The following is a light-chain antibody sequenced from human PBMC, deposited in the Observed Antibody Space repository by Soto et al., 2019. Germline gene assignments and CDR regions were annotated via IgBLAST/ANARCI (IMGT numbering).Light chain of an antibody. J-gene: IGKJ2*01. Sequence: DIQMTQSPSTLSASVGDRVTITCRASQSINTWLAWYQQKAGKAPKLLIYQASSLQSGVPSRFSGSGSGTDFTLTISSLQPDDFETYYCQQYSSYSVFTFGQGTKLEIK. V-gene: IGKV1-5*03. CDR3: QQYSSYSVFT. CDR1: QSINTW. CDR2: QAS.